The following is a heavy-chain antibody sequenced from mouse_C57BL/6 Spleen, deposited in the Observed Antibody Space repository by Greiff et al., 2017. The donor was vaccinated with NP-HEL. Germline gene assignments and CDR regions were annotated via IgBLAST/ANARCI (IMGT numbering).Heavy chain of an antibody. CDR1: GFTFTDYY. J-gene: IGHJ4*01. D-gene: IGHD6-2*01. CDR2: IRNKANGYTT. V-gene: IGHV7-3*01. CDR3: ARSTVSAMDY. Sequence: EVQLVESGGGLVQPGGSLSLSCAASGFTFTDYYMSWVRQPPGKALEWLGFIRNKANGYTTEYSASVKGRFTISRDNSQSILYLQMNALRAEDSATYYCARSTVSAMDYWGQGTSVTVSS.